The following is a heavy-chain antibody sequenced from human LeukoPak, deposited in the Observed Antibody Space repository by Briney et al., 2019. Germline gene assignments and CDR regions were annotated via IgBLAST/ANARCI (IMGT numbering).Heavy chain of an antibody. CDR3: AKPPNYDSDAPQADY. CDR2: IVGSGGST. CDR1: GFTVSTNY. J-gene: IGHJ4*02. V-gene: IGHV3-23*01. D-gene: IGHD3-22*01. Sequence: GGSLRLSCAVSGFTVSTNYMSWVRQAPGKGLEWVSGIVGSGGSTYYANSVKGRFTISRDNSKNTLYLQMNSLRAEDTAVYYCAKPPNYDSDAPQADYWGQGTLVTVSS.